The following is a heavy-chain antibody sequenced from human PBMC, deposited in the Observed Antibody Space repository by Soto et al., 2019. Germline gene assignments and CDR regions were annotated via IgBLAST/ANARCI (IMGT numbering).Heavy chain of an antibody. CDR3: ARGILPSDDYDQIDDAFDI. V-gene: IGHV3-11*01. D-gene: IGHD4-17*01. J-gene: IGHJ3*02. Sequence: QVQLVESGGGVVQPGRSLRLSCAASGFTFSDYYMSWIRQAPGKGLEWVSYISSSGSTIYYADSVKGRFTISRDNAKNSLYLQMNSLRAEDTAVYYCARGILPSDDYDQIDDAFDIWGQGTMVTVSS. CDR2: ISSSGSTI. CDR1: GFTFSDYY.